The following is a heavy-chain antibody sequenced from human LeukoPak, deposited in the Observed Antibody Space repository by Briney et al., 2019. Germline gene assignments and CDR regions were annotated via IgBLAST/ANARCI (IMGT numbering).Heavy chain of an antibody. J-gene: IGHJ5*02. CDR1: GGSISSGGYY. CDR2: IYYSGST. V-gene: IGHV4-31*03. Sequence: SQTLSLTCTVSGGSISSGGYYWSWIRQHPGKGLGWIGYIYYSGSTYYNPSLKSRVTISVDTSKNQFSLKLRSVTAADTAVYYCARGGGDRLWFGELFTSNNWFDPWGQGTLVTVSS. D-gene: IGHD3-10*01. CDR3: ARGGGDRLWFGELFTSNNWFDP.